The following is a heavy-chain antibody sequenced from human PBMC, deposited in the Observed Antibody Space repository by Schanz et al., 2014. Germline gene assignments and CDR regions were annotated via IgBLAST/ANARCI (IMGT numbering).Heavy chain of an antibody. D-gene: IGHD2-21*01. CDR1: GYTFTSDS. CDR3: ARDRLECGAECYSVEVFEI. V-gene: IGHV1-69*04. Sequence: QVQLVQSGAEVQKPGASVMLSCKASGYTFTSDSMHWVRQAPGQGLEWMGMIIPILGIANYAQKFQGRVTNTADKSTTTAYMELSGLRSEDTAVYYCARDRLECGAECYSVEVFEIWGQGTLXIVSS. J-gene: IGHJ4*02. CDR2: IIPILGIA.